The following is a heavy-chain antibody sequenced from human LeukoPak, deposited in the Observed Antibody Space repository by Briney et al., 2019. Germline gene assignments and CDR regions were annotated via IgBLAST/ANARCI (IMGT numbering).Heavy chain of an antibody. Sequence: GGSLRLSCAASGFTFSNYGMSWVRQAPGKGLEWVSAISGSGGSTYYADSVKGRFTISRDNAKNSLYLQMNSLRAEDTAVYYCARASRGSSSSRGYWGQGTLVTVSS. CDR2: ISGSGGST. V-gene: IGHV3-23*01. CDR1: GFTFSNYG. CDR3: ARASRGSSSSRGY. J-gene: IGHJ4*02. D-gene: IGHD6-6*01.